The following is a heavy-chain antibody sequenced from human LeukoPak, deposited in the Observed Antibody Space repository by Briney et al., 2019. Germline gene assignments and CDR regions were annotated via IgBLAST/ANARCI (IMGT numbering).Heavy chain of an antibody. Sequence: SVKVSCKASGGTFSSYAISWVRQAPGQGLEWMGRIIPILGIANYAQRFQGRVTITADKSTSTAYMELSSLRSEDTAVYYCARLTYYYGMDVWGQGTTVTVSS. D-gene: IGHD4/OR15-4a*01. CDR2: IIPILGIA. V-gene: IGHV1-69*04. J-gene: IGHJ6*02. CDR1: GGTFSSYA. CDR3: ARLTYYYGMDV.